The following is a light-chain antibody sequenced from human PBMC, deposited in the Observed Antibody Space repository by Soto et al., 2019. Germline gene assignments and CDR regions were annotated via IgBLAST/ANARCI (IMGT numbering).Light chain of an antibody. Sequence: QSALTQPRSVSGSPGQSVTISCTGTSSDVGGYNFVSWYQQHPGNAPKLMIYDVSKRPSGVPDRFSGYKSGNTASVTISVHQAEDEADYYCCSYAGSYAWVFGAGTKLTVL. CDR3: CSYAGSYAWV. V-gene: IGLV2-11*01. CDR2: DVS. J-gene: IGLJ3*02. CDR1: SSDVGGYNF.